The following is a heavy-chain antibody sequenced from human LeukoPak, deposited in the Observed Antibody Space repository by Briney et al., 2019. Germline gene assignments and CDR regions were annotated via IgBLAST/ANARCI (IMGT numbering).Heavy chain of an antibody. CDR1: DGSFSGYY. D-gene: IGHD6-19*01. CDR2: INHSGST. Sequence: SETLSLTCAVYDGSFSGYYWSWIRQPPGKGLEWIGEINHSGSTNYNPSLKSRVTISLDTSKSQFSLKLTSVTAADSAVYYCARRSPYSTGWSSYFDYWGQGALVTVSS. CDR3: ARRSPYSTGWSSYFDY. J-gene: IGHJ4*02. V-gene: IGHV4-34*01.